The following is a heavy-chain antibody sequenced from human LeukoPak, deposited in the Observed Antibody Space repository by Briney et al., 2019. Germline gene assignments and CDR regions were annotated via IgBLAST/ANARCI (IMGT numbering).Heavy chain of an antibody. CDR3: AHRRGHDCWRSHFDP. CDR2: IYWDDDK. D-gene: IGHD3-3*01. J-gene: IGHJ5*02. CDR1: GFSLNTSAVG. V-gene: IGHV2-5*02. Sequence: SGPTLANPTQNLTLTCTFSGFSLNTSAVGVGWIPHPPGKALERLALIYWDDDKQYSPSLQSRLTITKDTTKNQVVLTMTNMDPADTATYYCAHRRGHDCWRSHFDPWGQGTLVTVSS.